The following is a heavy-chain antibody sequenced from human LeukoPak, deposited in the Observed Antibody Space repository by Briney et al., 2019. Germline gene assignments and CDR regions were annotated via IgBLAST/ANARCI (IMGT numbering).Heavy chain of an antibody. CDR2: IYSGGST. Sequence: GGSLRLSCAASGFTVSSNYVSWVRQAPGKGLEWVSVIYSGGSTYYADSVKGRFTISRDNSKNTLYLQMNSLRAEDTAVYYCAKVTNGGYYYYGAFDIWGQGTMVTVSS. CDR1: GFTVSSNY. D-gene: IGHD3-22*01. J-gene: IGHJ3*02. CDR3: AKVTNGGYYYYGAFDI. V-gene: IGHV3-66*01.